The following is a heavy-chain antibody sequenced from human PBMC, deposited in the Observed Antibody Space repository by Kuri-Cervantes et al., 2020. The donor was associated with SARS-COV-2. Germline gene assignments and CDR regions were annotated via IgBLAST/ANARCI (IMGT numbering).Heavy chain of an antibody. J-gene: IGHJ3*02. CDR1: GGSFSGYC. V-gene: IGHV4-34*01. Sequence: GSLRLSCAVYGGSFSGYCWSWIRQPPGKGLEWIGEINHSGSTNYNPSLKSRVTISVDTSKNQFSLKLSSVTAADTAVYYCARDKLQFDAFDIWGQGTMVTVSS. CDR3: ARDKLQFDAFDI. D-gene: IGHD5-24*01. CDR2: INHSGST.